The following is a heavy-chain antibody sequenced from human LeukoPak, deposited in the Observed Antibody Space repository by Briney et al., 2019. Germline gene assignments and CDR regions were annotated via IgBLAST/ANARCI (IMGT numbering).Heavy chain of an antibody. CDR2: ISSSSSYI. V-gene: IGHV3-21*01. J-gene: IGHJ4*02. CDR3: ARASYSSSWSHFDY. D-gene: IGHD6-13*01. Sequence: GGSLRLSCAASGFTFSSYSMSWVRQAPGKGLEWVSSISSSSSYIYYADSVKGRFTISRDNAKNSLYLQMNSLRAEDTAVYYCARASYSSSWSHFDYWGQGTLVTVSS. CDR1: GFTFSSYS.